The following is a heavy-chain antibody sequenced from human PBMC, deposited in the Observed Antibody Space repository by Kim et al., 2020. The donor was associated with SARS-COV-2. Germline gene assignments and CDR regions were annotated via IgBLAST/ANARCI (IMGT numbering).Heavy chain of an antibody. J-gene: IGHJ4*02. CDR2: INHSGST. D-gene: IGHD6-19*01. CDR3: ARESIAVAGTFDY. V-gene: IGHV4-34*01. CDR1: GGSFSGYY. Sequence: SETLSLTCAVYGGSFSGYYWSWIRQPPGKGLEWIGEINHSGSTNYNPSLKSRVTISVDTSKNQFSLKLSSVTAADTAVYYCARESIAVAGTFDYWGQGTL.